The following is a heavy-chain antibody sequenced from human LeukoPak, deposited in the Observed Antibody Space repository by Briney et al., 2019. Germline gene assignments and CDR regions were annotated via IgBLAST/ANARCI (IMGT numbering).Heavy chain of an antibody. D-gene: IGHD4-17*01. CDR3: ARAGAAVTMFFDF. CDR2: INPNSGGT. Sequence: ASVKVSCKASGYTFTGYYMHWVRQAPGQGLEWMGWINPNSGGTNYAQKLQGRVTLTTDTSTSTAYMELRSLTSDDTALYYCARAGAAVTMFFDFWGQGTLVTVSS. V-gene: IGHV1-2*02. J-gene: IGHJ4*02. CDR1: GYTFTGYY.